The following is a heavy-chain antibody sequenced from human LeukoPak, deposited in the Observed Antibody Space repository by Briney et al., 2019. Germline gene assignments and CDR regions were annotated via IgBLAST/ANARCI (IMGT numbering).Heavy chain of an antibody. V-gene: IGHV1-46*03. CDR3: ARLRYDFWSGYYSYYFDY. Sequence: GASVKVSCKASGYTFTSYYMHLLRQAPGQGLEWMGIINPSGGSTSYAQKFQGRVTMTRDTSTSTVYMELSSLRSEDTAVYYCARLRYDFWSGYYSYYFDYWGQGTLVTVSS. CDR2: INPSGGST. D-gene: IGHD3-3*01. CDR1: GYTFTSYY. J-gene: IGHJ4*02.